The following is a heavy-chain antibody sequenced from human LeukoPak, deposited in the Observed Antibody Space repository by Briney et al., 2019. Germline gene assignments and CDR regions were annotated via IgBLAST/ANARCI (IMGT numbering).Heavy chain of an antibody. D-gene: IGHD6-19*01. CDR1: GFTFSNFW. V-gene: IGHV3-74*01. J-gene: IGHJ4*02. CDR3: ARDPSAVAGNFDY. CDR2: IDSDGSIT. Sequence: PGGSLRLSCAASGFTFSNFWMHWVREAPGKGLVWVSRIDSDGSITDYADSVKGRSTISRDNAKNTLYMQMNSLRAEDTAVYYCARDPSAVAGNFDYWGQGTLVTVSS.